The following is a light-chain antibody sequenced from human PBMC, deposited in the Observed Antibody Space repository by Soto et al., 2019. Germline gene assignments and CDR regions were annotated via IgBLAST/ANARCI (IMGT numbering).Light chain of an antibody. Sequence: QSVLTQPPSVSAAPGQKVTISCSGSSSNIGNNYVSWYQQLPGTAPKLLIYENNKRPSGIPDRFSGSKSGTSATLGITGLQTGDEADYYCGTWDSSLSARVFGTGTMVTVL. J-gene: IGLJ1*01. CDR2: ENN. CDR3: GTWDSSLSARV. CDR1: SSNIGNNY. V-gene: IGLV1-51*02.